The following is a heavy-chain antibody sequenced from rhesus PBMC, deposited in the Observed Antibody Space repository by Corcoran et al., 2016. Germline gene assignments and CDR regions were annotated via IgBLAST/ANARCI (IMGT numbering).Heavy chain of an antibody. CDR3: ARIGGYSYSFGDY. D-gene: IGHD5-12*01. V-gene: IGHV4-122*02. J-gene: IGHJ4*01. Sequence: QLQLQESGPGLVKPSETLSLTCAVSGYSISSGYGWSWIRQPPGKGLEWIGYISLGGSPSYTPSLKSRVTISRDTSKNQFSLKLSSVTAADTAVYYCARIGGYSYSFGDYWGQGVLVTVSS. CDR1: GYSISSGYG. CDR2: ISLGGSP.